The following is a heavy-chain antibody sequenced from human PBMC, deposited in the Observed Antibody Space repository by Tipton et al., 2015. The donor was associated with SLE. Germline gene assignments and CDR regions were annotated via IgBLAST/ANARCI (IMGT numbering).Heavy chain of an antibody. V-gene: IGHV4-39*01. D-gene: IGHD3-16*02. CDR3: AAEQATFGGVIVGWYFDL. Sequence: TLSLTCTVSGGSISSSSYYWGWIRQPPGKGLEWIGSIYYSGSTYYNPSLKSRVTISVDTSKNQSSLKLSSVTAADTAVYYCAAEQATFGGVIVGWYFDLWGRGTLVTVSS. CDR1: GGSISSSSYY. CDR2: IYYSGST. J-gene: IGHJ2*01.